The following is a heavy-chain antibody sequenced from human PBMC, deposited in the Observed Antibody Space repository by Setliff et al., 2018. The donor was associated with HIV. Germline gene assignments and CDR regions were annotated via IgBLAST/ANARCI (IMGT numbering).Heavy chain of an antibody. Sequence: GGSLRLSCVASGFTFSSYEMNWVRQAPGKGLEWVSYISSSGSTIYYADSVKGRFTISRGNAKNSLYLQMNSLRVEDTAIYFCAGVQGIQIWLRYFDYWGQGTLVTVSS. CDR2: ISSSGSTI. CDR1: GFTFSSYE. J-gene: IGHJ4*02. D-gene: IGHD5-18*01. V-gene: IGHV3-48*03. CDR3: AGVQGIQIWLRYFDY.